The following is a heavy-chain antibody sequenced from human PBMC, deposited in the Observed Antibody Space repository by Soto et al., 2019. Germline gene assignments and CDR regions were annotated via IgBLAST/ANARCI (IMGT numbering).Heavy chain of an antibody. V-gene: IGHV4-34*01. CDR2: INHSGST. CDR1: GGSFSGYY. CDR3: ASVYYDSRGYPFDY. Sequence: QVQLQQWGAGLLKPSETLSLTCAVYGGSFSGYYWSWIRQPPGKGLEWLGEINHSGSTNYNPSLKSRVTISVDTSKNQCSLKLSSVTAADTAVYYCASVYYDSRGYPFDYWGQGTLVAVSS. D-gene: IGHD3-22*01. J-gene: IGHJ4*02.